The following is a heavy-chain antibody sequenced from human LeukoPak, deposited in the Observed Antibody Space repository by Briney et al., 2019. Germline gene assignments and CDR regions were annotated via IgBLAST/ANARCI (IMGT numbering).Heavy chain of an antibody. CDR2: IKTDGSAK. D-gene: IGHD3-22*01. CDR1: ELGFGDYW. Sequence: GGPLRPSFAPPELGFGDYWLTWFGKAPGKGLECVANIKTDGSAKYYPDSVKGRFTVSRDNAKNSLYLQMNNMRVEDTAIYYCTKDLNHDSSGWGQGTLVTVSS. CDR3: TKDLNHDSSG. J-gene: IGHJ4*02. V-gene: IGHV3-7*01.